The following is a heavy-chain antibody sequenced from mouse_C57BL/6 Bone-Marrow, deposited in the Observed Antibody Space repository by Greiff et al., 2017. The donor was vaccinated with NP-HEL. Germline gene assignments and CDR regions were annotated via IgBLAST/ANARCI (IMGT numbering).Heavy chain of an antibody. J-gene: IGHJ4*01. CDR1: GFTFSSYT. Sequence: EVKVVESGGGLVKPGGSLKLSCAASGFTFSSYTMSWVRQTPEKRLEWVATISGGGGNTYYPDSVKGRFTISRDNAKNTLYLQMSSLRSEDTALYYCARYDGYYPHYYAMDYWGQGTSVTVSS. D-gene: IGHD2-3*01. CDR3: ARYDGYYPHYYAMDY. V-gene: IGHV5-9*01. CDR2: ISGGGGNT.